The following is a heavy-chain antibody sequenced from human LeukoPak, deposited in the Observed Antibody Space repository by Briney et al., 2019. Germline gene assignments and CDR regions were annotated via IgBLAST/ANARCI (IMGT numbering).Heavy chain of an antibody. J-gene: IGHJ4*02. Sequence: GGSLRLSWTSSGFTFGDYAMSWSRQAPGEGLEWVGFIRSKAHGGTTEYAASVKGRFTISRDDSKSIAYLQMDSLKTEDTAVYYCTRAGKYCSGGSCYSFYWGQGTLVTVSS. D-gene: IGHD2-15*01. CDR2: IRSKAHGGTT. V-gene: IGHV3-49*03. CDR3: TRAGKYCSGGSCYSFY. CDR1: GFTFGDYA.